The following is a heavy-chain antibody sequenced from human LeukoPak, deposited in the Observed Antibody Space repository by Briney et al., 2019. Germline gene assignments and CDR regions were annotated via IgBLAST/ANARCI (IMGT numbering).Heavy chain of an antibody. CDR2: ISGFNT. CDR1: GFAFSNYA. Sequence: GGSLRLSCTTSGFAFSNYAMNWVRQAPGKGPEGVSGISGFNTYYADSVKGRFTIFRDNSKNVLYLQMDRLRDEDTAVYSCAKDVCTSPRCLLYFDSWGQGTLVTVSS. D-gene: IGHD2-8*01. J-gene: IGHJ4*02. CDR3: AKDVCTSPRCLLYFDS. V-gene: IGHV3-23*01.